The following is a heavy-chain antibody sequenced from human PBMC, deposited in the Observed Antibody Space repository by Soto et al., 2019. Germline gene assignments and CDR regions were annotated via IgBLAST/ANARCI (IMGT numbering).Heavy chain of an antibody. Sequence: ASVKVSCKASGYTFTGYYMHWVRQARGEGLEWVSSVNIDGATHYADSVKGRFTISRDNSENTVILQMNSLRAEDTAVYFCAKNYYFDNWGQGALVTVSS. CDR1: GYTFTGYY. V-gene: IGHV3-23*01. CDR2: VNIDGAT. J-gene: IGHJ4*02. CDR3: AKNYYFDN.